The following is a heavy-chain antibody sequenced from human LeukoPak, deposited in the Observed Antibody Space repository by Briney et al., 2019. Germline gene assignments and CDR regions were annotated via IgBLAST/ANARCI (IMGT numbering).Heavy chain of an antibody. CDR3: ARDATYYYDSSGYYQYYFDY. J-gene: IGHJ4*02. CDR1: GYTFTGYY. Sequence: GASVKVSCKASGYTFTGYYMHWVRQAPGQGLEWMGWINPNSGGTNYAQKFQGRVTMTRDTSISTAYMELSRLRSDDTAVYYCARDATYYYDSSGYYQYYFDYWGQGTLVTVSS. D-gene: IGHD3-22*01. V-gene: IGHV1-2*02. CDR2: INPNSGGT.